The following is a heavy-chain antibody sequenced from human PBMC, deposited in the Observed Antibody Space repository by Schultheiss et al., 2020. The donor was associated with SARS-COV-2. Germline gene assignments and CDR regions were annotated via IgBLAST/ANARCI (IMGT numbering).Heavy chain of an antibody. V-gene: IGHV3-66*02. CDR2: ISGSGGST. CDR1: GFTVSSNY. CDR3: ARARGGSYYYGMDV. J-gene: IGHJ6*02. D-gene: IGHD1-26*01. Sequence: GGSLRLSCAASGFTVSSNYMSWVRQAPGKGLEWVSVISGSGGSTYYADSVKGRFTISRDNSKNTLYLQMNSLRAEDTAVYYCARARGGSYYYGMDVWGQGTTVTVSS.